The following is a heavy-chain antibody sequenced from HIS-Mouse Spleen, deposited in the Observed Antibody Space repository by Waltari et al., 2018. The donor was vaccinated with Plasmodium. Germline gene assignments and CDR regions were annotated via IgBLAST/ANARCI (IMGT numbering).Heavy chain of an antibody. CDR2: IYSGGST. CDR1: GFTVSSNY. V-gene: IGHV3-66*01. J-gene: IGHJ4*02. D-gene: IGHD1-26*01. Sequence: EVQLVESGGGLVQPGGSLRLSCAASGFTVSSNYMSWVRQAPGKGMGGVSVIYSGGSTDDADAVKGRLTISRDNSKNTLYLQMNSLGAEDTAVYYCATPRVGGSYFDYWGQGTLVTVSS. CDR3: ATPRVGGSYFDY.